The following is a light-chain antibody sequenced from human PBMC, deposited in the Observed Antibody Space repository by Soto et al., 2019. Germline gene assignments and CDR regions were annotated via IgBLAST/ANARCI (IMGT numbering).Light chain of an antibody. V-gene: IGKV1-33*01. CDR3: QQYDNLPLT. CDR2: DAS. Sequence: DIPMTQSPSSLSASVGDRVTITCQARQDISNYLNWYQQKPGKAPKLLIYDASNLETGVPSRFSGSGSGTDFTFTISSLQPEDLATYYCQQYDNLPLTFGPGTKVDIK. CDR1: QDISNY. J-gene: IGKJ3*01.